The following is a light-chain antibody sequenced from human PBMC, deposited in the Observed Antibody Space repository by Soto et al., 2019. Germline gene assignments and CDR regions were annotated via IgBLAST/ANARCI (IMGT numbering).Light chain of an antibody. CDR2: GNS. CDR3: QSYDSGLSALV. V-gene: IGLV1-40*01. Sequence: QSVLTQPPSVSGAPGQRVTISCTGSSSNIGAGYDVHWYQQLPGTAPKLLIYGNSNRPSGVPDRFSGSKSGTSASLAITGLQAEDEADYYCQSYDSGLSALVFGTGTKLTVL. J-gene: IGLJ1*01. CDR1: SSNIGAGYD.